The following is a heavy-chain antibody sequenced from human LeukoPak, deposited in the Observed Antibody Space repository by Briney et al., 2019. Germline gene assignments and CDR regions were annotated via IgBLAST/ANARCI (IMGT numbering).Heavy chain of an antibody. CDR2: IWYDGSNK. J-gene: IGHJ4*02. CDR1: GFTFSSYG. Sequence: GGSLRLSCAASGFTFSSYGMHWVRQAPGKGLEWVAVIWYDGSNKYYADSVKGRFTISRDNSKNTLYLQMNSLRAEDTAVYYCARDVGGQAVPAAILDYWGQGTLVTVSS. V-gene: IGHV3-33*01. CDR3: ARDVGGQAVPAAILDY. D-gene: IGHD2-2*01.